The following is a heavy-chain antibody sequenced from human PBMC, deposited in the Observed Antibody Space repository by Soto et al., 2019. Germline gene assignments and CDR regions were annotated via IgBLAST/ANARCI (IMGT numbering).Heavy chain of an antibody. J-gene: IGHJ3*02. CDR1: GFTFSSYS. Sequence: EVQLVESGGGLVQPGGSLRLSCAASGFTFSSYSMNWVRQAPGKGLEWVSYISSSSSTIYYADSVKGRFTISRDNAKNSLYLQMNSRRAEDTAVYYCARDLAPKNYDFWSGYWGGDAFDIWGQGTMVTVSS. CDR3: ARDLAPKNYDFWSGYWGGDAFDI. V-gene: IGHV3-48*01. CDR2: ISSSSSTI. D-gene: IGHD3-3*01.